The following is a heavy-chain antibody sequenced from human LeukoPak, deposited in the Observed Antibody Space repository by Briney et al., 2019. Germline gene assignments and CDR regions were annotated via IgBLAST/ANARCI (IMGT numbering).Heavy chain of an antibody. J-gene: IGHJ5*02. CDR1: GYTFTGYY. CDR3: ARGRSASWFDP. CDR2: MNPNSGNT. D-gene: IGHD6-19*01. Sequence: ASVKVSCKASGYTFTGYYMHWVRQAPGQGLEWMGWMNPNSGNTGYAQKFQGRVTMTRNTSISTAYMGLSSLRSEDTAVYYCARGRSASWFDPWGQGTLVTVSS. V-gene: IGHV1-8*02.